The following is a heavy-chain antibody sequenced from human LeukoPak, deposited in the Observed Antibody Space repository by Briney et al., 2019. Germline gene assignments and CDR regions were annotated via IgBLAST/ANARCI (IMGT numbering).Heavy chain of an antibody. Sequence: KPGGSLRLSCAASGFTFSDYYMSWIRQAPGKGLEWVSYISSSSSYTNYADSVKGRFTISRDNAKNSLYLQMNSLRAEDTAVYYCARDIQLNMTTVVYYYYYYGMDVWGQGTTVTVSS. CDR1: GFTFSDYY. D-gene: IGHD4-23*01. J-gene: IGHJ6*02. CDR2: ISSSSSYT. CDR3: ARDIQLNMTTVVYYYYYYGMDV. V-gene: IGHV3-11*06.